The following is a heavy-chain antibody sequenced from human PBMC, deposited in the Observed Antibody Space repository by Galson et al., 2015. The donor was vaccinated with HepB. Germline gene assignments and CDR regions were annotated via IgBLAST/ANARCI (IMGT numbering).Heavy chain of an antibody. CDR1: GFTLSSYA. V-gene: IGHV3-23*01. D-gene: IGHD3-10*01. CDR2: ITSSGGST. Sequence: SLRLSCAGSGFTLSSYAMTWVRQAPGKGLEWVSAITSSGGSTYYADSVKGRFTISRDNSKNTLYLQMNSLRAEDTAIYYCAKDRYTSSSGIAYYFDYWGQGTLVTVSS. CDR3: AKDRYTSSSGIAYYFDY. J-gene: IGHJ4*02.